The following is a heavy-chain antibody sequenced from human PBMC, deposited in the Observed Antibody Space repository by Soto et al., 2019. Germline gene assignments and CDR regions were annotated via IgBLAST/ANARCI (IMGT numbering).Heavy chain of an antibody. D-gene: IGHD2-2*01. CDR1: GGSVSSGSDY. Sequence: SETLSLTCTVSGGSVSSGSDYWSLIRQPPGKGLEWIGYIYYSGSTNYNPSLKSRVTISVDTSKNQFSLKLSSVTAADTAVYYCARARIVVVPAAMLDYYYGMAVRGQGTTVTVSS. CDR2: IYYSGST. CDR3: ARARIVVVPAAMLDYYYGMAV. V-gene: IGHV4-61*01. J-gene: IGHJ6*02.